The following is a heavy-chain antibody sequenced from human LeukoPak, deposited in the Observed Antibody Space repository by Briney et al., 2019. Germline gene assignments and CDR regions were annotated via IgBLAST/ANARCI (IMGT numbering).Heavy chain of an antibody. CDR2: IYTSGST. CDR1: GGSISSYY. Sequence: SETLSLTCTVSGGSISSYYWSWIRQPAGKGLEWIGRIYTSGSTNYIPSLKSRVTMSVDTSKNQFSLKLSSVTAADTAVYYCARVVGIQLWLRFDYWGQGTLVTVSS. CDR3: ARVVGIQLWLRFDY. J-gene: IGHJ4*02. V-gene: IGHV4-4*07. D-gene: IGHD5-18*01.